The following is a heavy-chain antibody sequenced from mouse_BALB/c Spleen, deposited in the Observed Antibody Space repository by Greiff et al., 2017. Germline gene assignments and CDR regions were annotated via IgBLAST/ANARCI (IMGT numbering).Heavy chain of an antibody. V-gene: IGHV1-5*01. CDR2: IYPGNSDT. CDR3: TRGDRYDGVEGYFDY. Sequence: VQLQQSGTVLARPGASVKMSCKASGYSFTSYWMHWVKQRPGQGLEWIGAIYPGNSDTSYNQKFKGKAKLTAVTSASTAYMELSSLTNEDSAVYYCTRGDRYDGVEGYFDYWGQGTTLTVSS. CDR1: GYSFTSYW. D-gene: IGHD2-14*01. J-gene: IGHJ2*01.